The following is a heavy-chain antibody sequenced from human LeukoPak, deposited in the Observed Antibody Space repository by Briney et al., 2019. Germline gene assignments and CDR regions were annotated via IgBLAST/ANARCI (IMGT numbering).Heavy chain of an antibody. CDR1: GYTITGYY. CDR2: INPNSGGT. CDR3: ARGGYCSSTSCYRRNWFDP. D-gene: IGHD2-2*02. Sequence: ASVKVSCKASGYTITGYYMHWVRQAPGQGLEWMGWINPNSGGTNYAQKFQGRVTMTRDTSISTAYMELSRLRSDDTAVYYCARGGYCSSTSCYRRNWFDPWGQGTLVTVSS. V-gene: IGHV1-2*02. J-gene: IGHJ5*02.